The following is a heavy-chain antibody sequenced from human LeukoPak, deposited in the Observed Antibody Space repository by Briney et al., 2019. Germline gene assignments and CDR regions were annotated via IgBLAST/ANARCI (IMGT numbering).Heavy chain of an antibody. CDR1: GGSIRSSSYY. Sequence: NPSETLSLTCTVSGGSIRSSSYYWSWIRQPPGKGLEWIGEINHSGSTNYNPSLKSRVTISVDTSKNQFSLKLSSVTAADTAVYYCARVLWLVFDYWGQGTLVTVSS. V-gene: IGHV4-39*07. CDR3: ARVLWLVFDY. D-gene: IGHD6-19*01. J-gene: IGHJ4*02. CDR2: INHSGST.